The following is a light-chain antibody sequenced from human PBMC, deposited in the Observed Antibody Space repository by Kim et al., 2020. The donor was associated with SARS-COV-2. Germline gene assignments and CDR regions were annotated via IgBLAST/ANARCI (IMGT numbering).Light chain of an antibody. J-gene: IGKJ4*01. CDR2: AAS. CDR1: QHISSY. CDR3: QQSFDSAIT. V-gene: IGKV1-39*01. Sequence: AYDGDSVTIACRASQHISSYLNWYQHKPGRAPKLLIYAASTLQGWVPSRLSGGGFGTDFTLTIRSLQPEDFATYYCQQSFDSAITFGGGTKVDIK.